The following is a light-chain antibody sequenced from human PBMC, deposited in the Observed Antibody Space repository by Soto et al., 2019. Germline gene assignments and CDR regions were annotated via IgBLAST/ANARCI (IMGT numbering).Light chain of an antibody. Sequence: QSALTQPASVSGSPGQSITISCTGTSSDVGGYNYVSWYQQHPGKAPKLMIYEVSNRPSGLSNRFSGSKSGNTASLTISGPQAEDEADYYCSSYTTTNTYVFGTGTKLTVL. CDR2: EVS. J-gene: IGLJ1*01. V-gene: IGLV2-14*01. CDR3: SSYTTTNTYV. CDR1: SSDVGGYNY.